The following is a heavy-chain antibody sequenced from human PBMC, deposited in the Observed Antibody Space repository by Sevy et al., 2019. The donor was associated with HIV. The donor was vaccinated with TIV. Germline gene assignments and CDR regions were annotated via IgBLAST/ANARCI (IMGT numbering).Heavy chain of an antibody. D-gene: IGHD1-7*01. CDR1: GDSVSTSSAT. Sequence: SETLSLTCAISGDSVSTSSATWNWFRQSPSRGLEWLGRTYYRSKWYSDYEVSVKGRVTINPDKSKNQFSLHLESVIPEDTAVYFCARGDELNSYYYGMDVWGQGTTVTVSS. CDR2: TYYRSKWYS. J-gene: IGHJ6*02. CDR3: ARGDELNSYYYGMDV. V-gene: IGHV6-1*01.